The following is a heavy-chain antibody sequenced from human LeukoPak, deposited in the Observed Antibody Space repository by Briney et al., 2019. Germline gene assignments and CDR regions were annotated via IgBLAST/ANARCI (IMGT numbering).Heavy chain of an antibody. J-gene: IGHJ5*02. CDR3: ARMYYDFWSGYYPWFDP. V-gene: IGHV4-34*01. CDR2: INHSGST. Sequence: SETLSLTCAVYGGSFSGYYWSWIRQPPGKGLEWIGEINHSGSTNYNPSLKSRVTISVDTSKNQFSLKLSSVTAADTAVYYCARMYYDFWSGYYPWFDPWGQGTLVTVSS. D-gene: IGHD3-3*01. CDR1: GGSFSGYY.